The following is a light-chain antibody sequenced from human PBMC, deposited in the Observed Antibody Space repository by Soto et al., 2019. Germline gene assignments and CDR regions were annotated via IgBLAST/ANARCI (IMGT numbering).Light chain of an antibody. CDR1: SSDVGRYDL. CDR3: CSYGGSATPII. V-gene: IGLV2-23*01. Sequence: QSALTQPASVSGSPGQSITIPCTGTSSDVGRYDLVSWYQHHPGKAPKMIIFEDNKRPSGVSDRFSGSKSGSTASLTIAGLQADDEGDYHCCSYGGSATPIIFGGGTKLTVL. J-gene: IGLJ2*01. CDR2: EDN.